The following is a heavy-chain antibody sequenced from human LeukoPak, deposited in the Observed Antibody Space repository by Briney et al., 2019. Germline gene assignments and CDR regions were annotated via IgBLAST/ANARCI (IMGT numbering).Heavy chain of an antibody. Sequence: ASVKVSCKASGYTFTSYDINWVRQATGQGLEWMGWMNPNSGNTGYAQKFQGRVTMTRDTSTSTVYMDLSSLRSEDTAVYYCARFRTGRAFDIWGQGTMVTVSS. CDR1: GYTFTSYD. V-gene: IGHV1-8*02. CDR2: MNPNSGNT. D-gene: IGHD3/OR15-3a*01. CDR3: ARFRTGRAFDI. J-gene: IGHJ3*02.